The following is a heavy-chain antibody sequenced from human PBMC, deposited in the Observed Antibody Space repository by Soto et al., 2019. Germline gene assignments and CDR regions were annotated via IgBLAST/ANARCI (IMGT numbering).Heavy chain of an antibody. CDR1: GFTFSSYD. CDR3: SRHTSGPATDAFDI. Sequence: GGSLRLSCAASGFTFSSYDMHWVRQAPGKGLEWVGHIRSKANTYATAYAASVKGRFTISRDDSKDTAYLQMNSLKTEETAVYYCSRHTSGPATDAFDIWGQGTMVTVSS. CDR2: IRSKANTYAT. V-gene: IGHV3-73*01. J-gene: IGHJ3*02. D-gene: IGHD2-8*02.